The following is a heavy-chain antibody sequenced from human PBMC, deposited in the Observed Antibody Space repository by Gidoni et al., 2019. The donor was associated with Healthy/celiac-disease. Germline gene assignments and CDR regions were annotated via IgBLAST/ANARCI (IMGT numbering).Heavy chain of an antibody. Sequence: QVQLQESGPGLVTPSQTLSLTCTVSGCSIRSGGYYWSWIRQHPGKGLEWIGYIYYSGSTYYNPSLKSRVTISVDTSKNQFSLKLSSVTAADTAVYYCASVSGRSVDWFDPWGQGTLVTVSS. CDR3: ASVSGRSVDWFDP. V-gene: IGHV4-31*03. CDR2: IYYSGST. CDR1: GCSIRSGGYY. J-gene: IGHJ5*02. D-gene: IGHD2-15*01.